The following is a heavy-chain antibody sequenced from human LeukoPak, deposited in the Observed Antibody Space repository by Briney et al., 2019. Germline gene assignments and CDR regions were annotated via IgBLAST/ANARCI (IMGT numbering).Heavy chain of an antibody. CDR3: AREALYCSGGSCLDY. CDR2: INHSGST. J-gene: IGHJ4*02. CDR1: GGSFSGYY. Sequence: SESLSLTCAVYGGSFSGYYWSWIRQPPGKGLEWIGEINHSGSTNYNPSLKSRVTISVDTSNNQFSLKLSSVTAADTAVYYCAREALYCSGGSCLDYWGQGTLVTVSS. D-gene: IGHD2-15*01. V-gene: IGHV4-34*01.